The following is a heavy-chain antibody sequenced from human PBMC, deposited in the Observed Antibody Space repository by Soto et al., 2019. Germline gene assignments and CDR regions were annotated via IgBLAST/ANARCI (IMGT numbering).Heavy chain of an antibody. CDR2: IYYSGIT. CDR1: GGSISSYY. D-gene: IGHD3-10*01. V-gene: IGHV4-59*12. Sequence: SETLSLTCTVSGGSISSYYWSWIRQPPGKGLEWIGYIYYSGITTYNPSLMSRVTISVDKSKNQFSLNLSSVTAADTAVYYCARLHRSGSLGVVYFDSWGQGTLVTVSS. J-gene: IGHJ4*02. CDR3: ARLHRSGSLGVVYFDS.